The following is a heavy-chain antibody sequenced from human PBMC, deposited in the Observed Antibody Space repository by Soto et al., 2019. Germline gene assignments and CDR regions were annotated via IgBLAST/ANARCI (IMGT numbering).Heavy chain of an antibody. J-gene: IGHJ4*02. CDR1: GGSISSGGYS. CDR3: ARASITGRLYYFDY. V-gene: IGHV4-30-2*01. Sequence: SETLSLTCAVSGGSISSGGYSWSWIRQPPGKGLEWIGYIYHSGSTYYNPSLKSRVTISVDRSKNQFSLKLSSVTAADTAVYYCARASITGRLYYFDYWGQGTLVTVSS. CDR2: IYHSGST. D-gene: IGHD2-21*01.